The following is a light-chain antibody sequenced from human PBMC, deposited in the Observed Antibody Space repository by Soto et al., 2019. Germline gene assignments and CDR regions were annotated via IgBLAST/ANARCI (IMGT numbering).Light chain of an antibody. Sequence: DIQMTQSPSTLSASVGDRVTITCRASQTISSWLAWYQQKPGKAPKLLIYKASTLKSGVPSRFSGSGSGKEFTITISSLQPDDFASYYCQHYNSYSEAFGQGNKVDI. CDR2: KAS. CDR1: QTISSW. CDR3: QHYNSYSEA. J-gene: IGKJ1*01. V-gene: IGKV1-5*03.